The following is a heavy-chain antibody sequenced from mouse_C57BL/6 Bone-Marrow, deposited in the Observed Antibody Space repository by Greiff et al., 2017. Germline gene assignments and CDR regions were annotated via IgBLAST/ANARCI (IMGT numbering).Heavy chain of an antibody. CDR1: GYTFTDYY. Sequence: VQLQQSGPVLVKPGASVKMSCKASGYTFTDYYMNWVKQSHGKSLEWIGVINPYNGGTSYNQKFKGKATLTVDKSSSTAYMELNSLTSEDAAVDYCARDGSTTVVAHWGQGTTLTVSS. V-gene: IGHV1-19*01. J-gene: IGHJ2*01. D-gene: IGHD1-1*01. CDR2: INPYNGGT. CDR3: ARDGSTTVVAH.